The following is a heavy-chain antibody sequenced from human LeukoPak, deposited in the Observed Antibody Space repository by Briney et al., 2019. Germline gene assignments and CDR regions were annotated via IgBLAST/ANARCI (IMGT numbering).Heavy chain of an antibody. CDR1: GLTFNNYA. V-gene: IGHV3-21*01. CDR2: ISSSSYI. J-gene: IGHJ4*02. Sequence: GGSLRLSCAASGLTFNNYALSWVRQAPGKGLEWVSSISSSSYIYYADSVKGRFTISRDNAKNSLYLQMNSLRAEDTAVYYCASSSGWYFDYWGQGTLVTVSS. D-gene: IGHD6-19*01. CDR3: ASSSGWYFDY.